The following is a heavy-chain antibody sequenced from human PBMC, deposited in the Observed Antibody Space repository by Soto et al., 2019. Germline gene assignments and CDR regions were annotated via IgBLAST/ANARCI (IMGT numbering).Heavy chain of an antibody. CDR3: ARPGNYGSRSSLCYLDY. Sequence: SETLSLTCTVSGGSISSSSYYWGWIRQPPGKGLEWIGSIYYSGSTYYNPSLKSRVTISVDTSKNQFSLKLSSVTAADTAVYYCARPGNYGSRSSLCYLDYWDQGTLLTLSS. J-gene: IGHJ4*02. D-gene: IGHD3-10*01. V-gene: IGHV4-39*01. CDR2: IYYSGST. CDR1: GGSISSSSYY.